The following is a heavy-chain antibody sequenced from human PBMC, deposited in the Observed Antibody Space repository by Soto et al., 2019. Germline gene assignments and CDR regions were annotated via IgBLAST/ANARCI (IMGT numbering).Heavy chain of an antibody. D-gene: IGHD2-2*01. V-gene: IGHV4-34*01. CDR3: ARRRQIVVVPAAIISWFDP. CDR2: INHSGST. J-gene: IGHJ5*02. CDR1: GGSFSGYY. Sequence: SETLSPTCAVYGGSFSGYYWSWIRQPPGKGLEWIGEINHSGSTNYNPSLKSRVTISVDTSKNQFSLKLSSVTAADMAVYYCARRRQIVVVPAAIISWFDPWGQGTLVTVSS.